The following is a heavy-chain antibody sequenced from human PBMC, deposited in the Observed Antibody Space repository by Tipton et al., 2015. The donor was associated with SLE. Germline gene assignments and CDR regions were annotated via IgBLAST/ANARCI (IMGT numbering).Heavy chain of an antibody. Sequence: TLSLTCAVYGGSFSGYYWSWIRQPPGKGLEWIGEIHHSGSTNYNPSLKSRVIISVDTSKNQFSLKLSSVTAADTAVYYCARVGRVASLYYYYYYGMDVWGQGTTVTVSS. CDR2: IHHSGST. D-gene: IGHD2-15*01. CDR1: GGSFSGYY. CDR3: ARVGRVASLYYYYYYGMDV. V-gene: IGHV4-34*01. J-gene: IGHJ6*02.